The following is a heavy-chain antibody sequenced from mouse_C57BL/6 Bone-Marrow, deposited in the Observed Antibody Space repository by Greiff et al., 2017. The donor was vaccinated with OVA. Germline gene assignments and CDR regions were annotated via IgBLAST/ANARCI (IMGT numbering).Heavy chain of an antibody. CDR3: ATHWYFDV. CDR2: ISDGGSYT. CDR1: GFTFSSYA. V-gene: IGHV5-4*01. Sequence: EVHLVESGGGLVKPGGSLKLSCAASGFTFSSYAMSWVRQTPEKRLEWVATISDGGSYTYYPDNVKGRFTISRDNAKNNLYLQMSHLKSEDTAMYYCATHWYFDVWGTGTTVTVSS. J-gene: IGHJ1*03.